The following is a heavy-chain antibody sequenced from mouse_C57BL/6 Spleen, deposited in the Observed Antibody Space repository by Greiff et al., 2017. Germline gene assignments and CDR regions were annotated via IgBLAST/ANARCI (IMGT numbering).Heavy chain of an antibody. J-gene: IGHJ1*03. CDR2: IDPSDSET. V-gene: IGHV1-52*01. CDR3: ARRGTTVEGPHWYFDV. D-gene: IGHD1-1*01. Sequence: QVQLQQPGAELVRPGSSVKLSCKASGYTFTSYWMHWVKQRPIQGLEWIGNIDPSDSETHYNQKFKDKATLTVDKSSSTAYMQLSSLTSEDSAVYYCARRGTTVEGPHWYFDVWGTGTTVTVSS. CDR1: GYTFTSYW.